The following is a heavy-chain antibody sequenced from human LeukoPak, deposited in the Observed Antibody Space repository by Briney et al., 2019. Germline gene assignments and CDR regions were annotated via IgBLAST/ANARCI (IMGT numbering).Heavy chain of an antibody. CDR3: ASRPFLYGFRTYFDN. J-gene: IGHJ4*02. Sequence: SETLSLTCAVYGGSFSAFHWNWIRQSPAKGLEWLGEMKQSGTPRYNPSLQSRATISVDKSKNQFSLNVRSVTAADTAVYYCASRPFLYGFRTYFDNWAQGTLVTVSS. D-gene: IGHD3-10*01. V-gene: IGHV4-34*01. CDR2: MKQSGTP. CDR1: GGSFSAFH.